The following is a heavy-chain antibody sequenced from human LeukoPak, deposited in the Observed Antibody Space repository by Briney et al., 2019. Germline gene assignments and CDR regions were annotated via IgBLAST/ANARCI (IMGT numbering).Heavy chain of an antibody. Sequence: GGSLRLSCAASGFTFSSYEMNWVRQAPGKGLEWVSYISSSGSTIYYADSVKGRFTISRDNAKDSLYLQMNSLRADDTAVYYCARDSASYYYGSGSYWGLFDYWGQGTLVTVSS. CDR1: GFTFSSYE. J-gene: IGHJ4*02. V-gene: IGHV3-48*03. D-gene: IGHD3-10*01. CDR3: ARDSASYYYGSGSYWGLFDY. CDR2: ISSSGSTI.